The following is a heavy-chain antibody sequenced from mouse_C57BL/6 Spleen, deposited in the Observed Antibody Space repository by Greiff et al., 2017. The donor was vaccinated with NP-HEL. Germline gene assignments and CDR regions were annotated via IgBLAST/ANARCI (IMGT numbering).Heavy chain of an antibody. CDR3: ATNWDGRGWFAY. D-gene: IGHD4-1*01. CDR1: GYAFSSSW. J-gene: IGHJ3*01. V-gene: IGHV1-82*01. Sequence: QVQLKQSGPELVKPGASVKISCKASGYAFSSSWMNWVKQRPGKGLEWIGRIYPGDGDTNYNGKFKGKATLTADKSSSTAYMQLSSLTSEDSAVYFCATNWDGRGWFAYWGQGTLVTVSA. CDR2: IYPGDGDT.